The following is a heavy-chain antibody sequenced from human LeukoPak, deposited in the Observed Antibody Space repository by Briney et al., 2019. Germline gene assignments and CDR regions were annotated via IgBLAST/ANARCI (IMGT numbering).Heavy chain of an antibody. V-gene: IGHV3-11*01. CDR2: ISSSGSTI. CDR1: GFTFSDYY. CDR3: ARVGGGIYDILTGYYRFDY. J-gene: IGHJ4*02. Sequence: GGSLRLSCAASGFTFSDYYMSWIRQAPGKELEWVSYISSSGSTIYYADSVKGRFTISRDNAKNSLYLQMNSLRAEDTAVYYCARVGGGIYDILTGYYRFDYWGQGTLVTVSS. D-gene: IGHD3-9*01.